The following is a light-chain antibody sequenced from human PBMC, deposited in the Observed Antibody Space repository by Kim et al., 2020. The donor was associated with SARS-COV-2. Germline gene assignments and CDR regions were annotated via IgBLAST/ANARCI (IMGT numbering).Light chain of an antibody. CDR3: QQYYSVPLT. Sequence: DIQMTQSPSSLSASVGDRVSITCQASQGVSNDLSWYQQKPGKAPQILIYDASVLERGVPSRFSGRGSETTFNLTITGLQPEDFGIYYCQQYYSVPLTFGVGTKVDIK. CDR2: DAS. CDR1: QGVSND. V-gene: IGKV1-33*01. J-gene: IGKJ4*01.